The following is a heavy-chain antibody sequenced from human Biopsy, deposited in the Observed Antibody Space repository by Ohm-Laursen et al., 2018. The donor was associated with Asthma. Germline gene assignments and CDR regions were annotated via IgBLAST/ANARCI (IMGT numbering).Heavy chain of an antibody. V-gene: IGHV1-3*01. CDR3: ARTYYDFLTGQVNDVFAI. CDR1: GYTFINCA. CDR2: INAGNGNT. D-gene: IGHD3-9*01. J-gene: IGHJ3*02. Sequence: SSVKVSCKASGYTFINCAIHWVRQAPGQRLEWMGWINAGNGNTKYSQKFQGRVTISRDTSASTAYMDLSSLRSEDTAVYYCARTYYDFLTGQVNDVFAIWGQGTMVTVSS.